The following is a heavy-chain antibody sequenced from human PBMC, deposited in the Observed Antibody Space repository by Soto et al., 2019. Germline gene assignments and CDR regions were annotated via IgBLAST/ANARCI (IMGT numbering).Heavy chain of an antibody. CDR2: IYYSGST. CDR1: GGSISSGGYY. CDR3: ARANLGGGTSWGDYYYYSGMDV. Sequence: LSLTCTVSGGSISSGGYYWSWIRQHPGKGLEWIGYIYYSGSTYYNPSLKSRVTISVDTSKNQFSLKLSSVTAADTAVYYCARANLGGGTSWGDYYYYSGMDVWGQGPTVTVPS. D-gene: IGHD2-15*01. J-gene: IGHJ6*02. V-gene: IGHV4-31*03.